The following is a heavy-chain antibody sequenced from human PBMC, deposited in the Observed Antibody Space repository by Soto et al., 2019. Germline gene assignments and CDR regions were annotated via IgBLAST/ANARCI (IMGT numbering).Heavy chain of an antibody. CDR3: AKDWGYCSGGSCYSKGDY. CDR2: ISGSGGST. J-gene: IGHJ4*01. Sequence: EVQLLEYGGGLVQPGGSLRLSCAASGFTFSSYAMSWVRQAPGKGLEWVSAISGSGGSTYYADSVKGRFTISRDNSKNTLYLQMNCLRAEDTAVYYCAKDWGYCSGGSCYSKGDYWGQVTLVTVSS. D-gene: IGHD2-15*01. V-gene: IGHV3-23*01. CDR1: GFTFSSYA.